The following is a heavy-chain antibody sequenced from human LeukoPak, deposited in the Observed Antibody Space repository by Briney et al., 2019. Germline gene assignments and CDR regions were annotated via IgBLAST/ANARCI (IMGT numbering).Heavy chain of an antibody. CDR3: ARENFDWLTTGYYMDV. D-gene: IGHD3-9*01. CDR2: IYTSGST. V-gene: IGHV4-4*07. J-gene: IGHJ6*03. Sequence: PSETLSLTCTVSGGSISSYYWSWIRQPAGKGLEWIGRIYTSGSTNYNPSLKSRVTMSVDTSKNQFSLKLSSVTAADTAVYYCARENFDWLTTGYYMDVWGKGTTVTISS. CDR1: GGSISSYY.